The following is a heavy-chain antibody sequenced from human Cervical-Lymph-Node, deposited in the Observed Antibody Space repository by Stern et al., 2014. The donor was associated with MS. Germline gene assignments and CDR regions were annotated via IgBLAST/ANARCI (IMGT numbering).Heavy chain of an antibody. V-gene: IGHV1-69*12. J-gene: IGHJ4*02. CDR1: GGSFINNV. D-gene: IGHD3-10*01. CDR2: TIPIFGTA. Sequence: QDQLVQSGAEVKKPGSSVKVSCQASGGSFINNVISWVRQAPGQGLEWMGGTIPIFGTALYAQKFRGRVTIPADESPRTAYMELSSLRSDDTAVYFCARAASTTSSYNFWGPGTLVTVSS. CDR3: ARAASTTSSYNF.